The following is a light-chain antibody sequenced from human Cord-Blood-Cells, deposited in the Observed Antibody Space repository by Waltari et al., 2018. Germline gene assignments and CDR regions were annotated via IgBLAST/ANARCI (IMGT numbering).Light chain of an antibody. CDR2: AAS. J-gene: IGKJ2*01. CDR3: QQSYSTPQHT. V-gene: IGKV1-39*01. CDR1: QRISSY. Sequence: QMSQSQYSLSASVVDRVTINCRTRQRISSYLKWYQQKPGKAPKLLIYAASSLQSGIPARFSGSGSGTDFTLTISRLQPEDFATYYCQQSYSTPQHTFGQGTKLEIK.